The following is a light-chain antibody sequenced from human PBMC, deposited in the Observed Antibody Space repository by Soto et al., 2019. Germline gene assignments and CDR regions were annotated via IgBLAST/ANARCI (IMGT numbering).Light chain of an antibody. Sequence: DIQMTQSPSSLSASVGDRVTITCRASQSISSYLNWYQQKPGKAPKLLIYAASSLQSGVPSRFSGSGSGTDFTLTISSLQPEDFATYYCQQSYSTLLTFCPGTKVDIK. V-gene: IGKV1-39*01. CDR1: QSISSY. CDR2: AAS. J-gene: IGKJ3*01. CDR3: QQSYSTLLT.